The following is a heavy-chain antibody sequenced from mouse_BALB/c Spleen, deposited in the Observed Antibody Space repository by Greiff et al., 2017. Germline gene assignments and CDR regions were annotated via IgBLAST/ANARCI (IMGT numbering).Heavy chain of an antibody. CDR1: GYTFTSYW. CDR3: ARSSGHRYAMDY. CDR2: INPSTGYT. J-gene: IGHJ4*01. V-gene: IGHV1-7*01. Sequence: VQLQESGAELAKPGASVKMSCKASGYTFTSYWMHWVKQRSGQGLEWIGYINPSTGYTEYNQKFKDKATLTADKSSSTAYMQLSSLTSEDSAVYYCARSSGHRYAMDYWGQGTSVTVSS. D-gene: IGHD3-1*01.